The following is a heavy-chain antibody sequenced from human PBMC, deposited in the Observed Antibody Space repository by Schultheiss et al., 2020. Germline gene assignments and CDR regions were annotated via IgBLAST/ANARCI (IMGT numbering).Heavy chain of an antibody. CDR3: ARGPYSNYEYNWFDP. Sequence: SETLALTCTVSGGSISSGGYYWSWIRQPPGKGLEWIGEINHSGSTNYNPSLKSRVTISVDTSKNQFSLKLSSVTAADTAVYYCARGPYSNYEYNWFDPWGQGTLVTVSS. J-gene: IGHJ5*02. D-gene: IGHD4-11*01. V-gene: IGHV4-30-2*05. CDR2: INHSGST. CDR1: GGSISSGGYY.